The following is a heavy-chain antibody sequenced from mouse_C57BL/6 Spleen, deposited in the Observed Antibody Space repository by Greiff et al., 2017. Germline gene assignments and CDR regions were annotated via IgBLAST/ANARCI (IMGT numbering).Heavy chain of an antibody. CDR1: GFNIKDYY. V-gene: IGHV14-2*01. D-gene: IGHD1-1*01. J-gene: IGHJ1*03. CDR2: IDPEDGET. CDR3: ARHYYYGSSYGYFDV. Sequence: EVKLMESGAELVKPGASVKLSCTASGFNIKDYYMHWVKQRTEQGLEWIGRIDPEDGETKYAPKFQGKATITADTSSNTAYLQLSSLTSEDTAVYYCARHYYYGSSYGYFDVWGTGTTVTVSS.